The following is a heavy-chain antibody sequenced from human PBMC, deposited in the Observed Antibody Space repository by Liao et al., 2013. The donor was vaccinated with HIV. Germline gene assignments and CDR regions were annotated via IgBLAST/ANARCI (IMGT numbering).Heavy chain of an antibody. Sequence: QLQLQESGAGLVKPSQTLSLTCAVSGGAISSGGYSWNWIRQPPGKGLEWIGYIYHSGRSSYNPSLKSRVTISVDRSKNQFSLRLRSVTAADTAVYYCARGGYTSGYFALRAEYFQHWGQGTLVSVSS. CDR2: IYHSGRS. D-gene: IGHD6-19*01. CDR3: ARGGYTSGYFALRAEYFQH. J-gene: IGHJ1*01. CDR1: GGAISSGGYS. V-gene: IGHV4-30-2*01.